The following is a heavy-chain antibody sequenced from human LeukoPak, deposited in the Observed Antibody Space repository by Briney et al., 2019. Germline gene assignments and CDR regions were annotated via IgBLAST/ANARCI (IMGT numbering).Heavy chain of an antibody. D-gene: IGHD5-18*01. CDR1: GFTFSSYG. CDR3: ARDWDTISRRAFDI. V-gene: IGHV3-33*01. Sequence: GRSLRLSCAASGFTFSSYGMHWVRQAPGKGLEWVAVIWCDGSNKYYADSVKGRFTISRDNSKNTVYLEMNSLRAEDTAVYYCARDWDTISRRAFDIWGQGTMVTVSS. J-gene: IGHJ3*02. CDR2: IWCDGSNK.